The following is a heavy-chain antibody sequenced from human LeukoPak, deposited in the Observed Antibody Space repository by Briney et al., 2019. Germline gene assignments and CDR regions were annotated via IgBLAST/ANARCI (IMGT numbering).Heavy chain of an antibody. CDR1: GYTFTGYY. Sequence: ASVKVSCKASGYTFTGYYIHWVRQAPGQGLEWMGWINPNSGGTNYAQKFQGRVTMTRDTSIRTAYMELSRLRSDDTAMYYCARRFVNYDIFSGPIFDYWGQGTLVTVSS. CDR3: ARRFVNYDIFSGPIFDY. D-gene: IGHD3-9*01. V-gene: IGHV1-2*02. CDR2: INPNSGGT. J-gene: IGHJ4*02.